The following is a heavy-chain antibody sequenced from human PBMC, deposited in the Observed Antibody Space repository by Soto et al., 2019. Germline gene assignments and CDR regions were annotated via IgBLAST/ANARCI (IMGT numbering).Heavy chain of an antibody. J-gene: IGHJ4*02. V-gene: IGHV1-8*01. Sequence: ASVKVSCKASGYTFTNYDINWVRQATGQGLEWMGWMNPSSRNTGYAPKFQGKFTMTINTSLSTAYIDLRSLKSEDTAVYYCARSRADTTMVEDFDYWGQGTLVTVSS. D-gene: IGHD5-18*01. CDR1: GYTFTNYD. CDR3: ARSRADTTMVEDFDY. CDR2: MNPSSRNT.